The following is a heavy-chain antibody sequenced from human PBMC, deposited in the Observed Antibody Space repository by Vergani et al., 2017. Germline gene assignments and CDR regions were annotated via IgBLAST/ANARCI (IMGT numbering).Heavy chain of an antibody. J-gene: IGHJ5*02. CDR1: GGSISSYY. CDR3: AGDYGSGRGDWFDP. V-gene: IGHV4-59*01. CDR2: IYYSGST. D-gene: IGHD3-10*01. Sequence: QVQLQESGPGLVKPSQTLSLTCTVSGGSISSYYWSWIRQPPGKGLEWIGYIYYSGSTNNNPSLKSRVTISVDTSKNQFSLKLSSVTAADTAVYYCAGDYGSGRGDWFDPWGQGTLVTVSS.